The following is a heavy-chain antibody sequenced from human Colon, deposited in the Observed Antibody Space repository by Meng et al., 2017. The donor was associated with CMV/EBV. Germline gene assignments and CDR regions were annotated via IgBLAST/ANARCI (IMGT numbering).Heavy chain of an antibody. CDR3: AGGTYQAWEVLYF. D-gene: IGHD3-10*01. CDR1: GWSFSINY. Sequence: HVGTGLLKPSDPLPLTFVVAGWSFSINYWSWSRQSPGKGLEWIGDIHQSGITNHNPSLKSRVTISIDTSKNQFSLKLSSVTAADTALYYCAGGTYQAWEVLYFWGQGTLVTVSS. CDR2: IHQSGIT. V-gene: IGHV4-34*01. J-gene: IGHJ4*02.